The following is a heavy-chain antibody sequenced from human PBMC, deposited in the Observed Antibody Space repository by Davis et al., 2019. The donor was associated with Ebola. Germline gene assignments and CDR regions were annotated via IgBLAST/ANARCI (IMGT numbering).Heavy chain of an antibody. V-gene: IGHV1-18*04. CDR1: GYTFTSYG. J-gene: IGHJ4*02. Sequence: ASVQVSCKSSGYTFTSYGLVWVRQAPGLGLEWMGWISGFNTNTNFAQKFQGRVTVSKDTSTNTAYMDLRSLTSDDTAIYYCAGAPNYDVLTGTSSYYFDYWGQGTLVTVSS. CDR3: AGAPNYDVLTGTSSYYFDY. CDR2: ISGFNTNT. D-gene: IGHD3-9*01.